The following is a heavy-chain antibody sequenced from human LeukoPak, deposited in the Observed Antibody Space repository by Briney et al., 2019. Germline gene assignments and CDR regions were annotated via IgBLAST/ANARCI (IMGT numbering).Heavy chain of an antibody. CDR3: AKDLTQSVAAPQYWFDP. V-gene: IGHV1-46*01. D-gene: IGHD6-25*01. CDR1: GYTFTSYY. CDR2: INPSGGST. J-gene: IGHJ5*02. Sequence: ASVKVSCKASGYTFTSYYMHWVRQAPGQGLEWMGIINPSGGSTSYAQKFQGRVTMTRDMSTSTVYMELSSLRSEDTAVYYCAKDLTQSVAAPQYWFDPWGQGTLVTVSS.